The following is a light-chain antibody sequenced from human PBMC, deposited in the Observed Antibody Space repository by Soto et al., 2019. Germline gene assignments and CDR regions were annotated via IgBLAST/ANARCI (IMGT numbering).Light chain of an antibody. J-gene: IGLJ3*02. CDR2: GNS. V-gene: IGLV1-40*01. Sequence: QAVVTQPPSVSGAPGQRVTISCTESSSNIGAGYDVHWYQRLPGTAPKLLIYGNSNRPSGVPDRFSGSKSGTSASLAITGLQAEDEADYYCQSYDSSLSTWVFGGGTQLTVL. CDR1: SSNIGAGYD. CDR3: QSYDSSLSTWV.